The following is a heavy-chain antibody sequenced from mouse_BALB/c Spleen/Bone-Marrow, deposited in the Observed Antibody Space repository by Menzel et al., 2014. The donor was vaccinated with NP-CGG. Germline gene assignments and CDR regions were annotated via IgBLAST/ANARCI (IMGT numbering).Heavy chain of an antibody. J-gene: IGHJ4*01. CDR1: GFAFSNFG. CDR2: ISGGSSSI. CDR3: SRGEDYDGYAMDY. D-gene: IGHD2-4*01. Sequence: EVMLVESGGGLVQPGGSRKLSCAASGFAFSNFGMHWVRQAPEKGLEWVAYISGGSSSIYYGDTVKGRFTISRDNPKNTLFLQMTSLRSEDTAMYFCSRGEDYDGYAMDYWGQGTSITVSS. V-gene: IGHV5-17*02.